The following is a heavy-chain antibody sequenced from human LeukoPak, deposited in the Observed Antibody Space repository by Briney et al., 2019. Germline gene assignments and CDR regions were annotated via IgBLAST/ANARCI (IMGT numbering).Heavy chain of an antibody. CDR2: INPASGAT. CDR1: GYTFTGYY. Sequence: GASVKVSCKASGYTFTGYYMHWVRQAPGQGLEWMGWINPASGATYYAQKFQDRVTMTRDTSITTGYMELSGLISDDTAMYYCASYYDSSGYHPSRFDYWGQGTLVTVSS. J-gene: IGHJ4*02. V-gene: IGHV1-2*02. CDR3: ASYYDSSGYHPSRFDY. D-gene: IGHD3-22*01.